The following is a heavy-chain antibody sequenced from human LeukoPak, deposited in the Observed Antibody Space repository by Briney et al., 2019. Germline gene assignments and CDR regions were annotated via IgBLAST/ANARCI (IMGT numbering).Heavy chain of an antibody. D-gene: IGHD4-17*01. CDR2: IWYDGSNK. Sequence: GGSLRLSCAASGFTYSSYGMHWVRQAPGKGLEWVAVIWYDGSNKYYADSVKGRFTISRDNSKNTLYLQMNSLRAEDTAVYYCARDLDDYGDSEPLDYWGQGTLVTVSS. CDR1: GFTYSSYG. J-gene: IGHJ4*02. V-gene: IGHV3-33*01. CDR3: ARDLDDYGDSEPLDY.